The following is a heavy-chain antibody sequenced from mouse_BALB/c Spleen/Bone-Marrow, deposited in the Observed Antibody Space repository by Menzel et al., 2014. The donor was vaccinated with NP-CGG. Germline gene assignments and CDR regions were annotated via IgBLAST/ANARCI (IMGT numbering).Heavy chain of an antibody. D-gene: IGHD3-1*01. CDR2: IDPANSNT. J-gene: IGHJ3*01. Sequence: EVKLVESGAELVKPGASVKLSCTASGFNIKDTYMHWVKQRPEQCLEWIGRIDPANSNTKYYLKFQVKATITADTSSNTAYLQLSSMTSEDTAVYYCGRRAARATGFAYWGQGTLVTVSA. V-gene: IGHV14-3*02. CDR1: GFNIKDTY. CDR3: GRRAARATGFAY.